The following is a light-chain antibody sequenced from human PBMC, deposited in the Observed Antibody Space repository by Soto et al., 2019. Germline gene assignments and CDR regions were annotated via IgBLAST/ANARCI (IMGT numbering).Light chain of an antibody. V-gene: IGKV1-39*01. Sequence: DIQMTQSPSSLSASVGDRVTITCRASQTISGYLNWYQQKPGKAPKLLIYAASTLQSGVPSRFSGSGSGTDFTLTISRLDPEDFAVYYCQQYGTSPRTFGQGTKVDIK. CDR3: QQYGTSPRT. J-gene: IGKJ1*01. CDR1: QTISGY. CDR2: AAS.